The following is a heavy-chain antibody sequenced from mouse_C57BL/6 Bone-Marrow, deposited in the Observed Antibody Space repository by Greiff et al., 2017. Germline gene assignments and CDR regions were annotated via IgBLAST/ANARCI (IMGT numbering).Heavy chain of an antibody. CDR2: ISSGGDYI. V-gene: IGHV5-9-1*02. D-gene: IGHD2-4*01. J-gene: IGHJ1*03. CDR3: TRDRGLRRGYFDV. Sequence: EVQGVEPGEGLVKPGGSLKLSCAASGFTFSSYAMSWVRQTPEQRLEWVAYISSGGDYIDYADTVKGRFTITRDNARNTLYLQMSSLKSEDTAMYYCTRDRGLRRGYFDVWGTGTTVTVSS. CDR1: GFTFSSYA.